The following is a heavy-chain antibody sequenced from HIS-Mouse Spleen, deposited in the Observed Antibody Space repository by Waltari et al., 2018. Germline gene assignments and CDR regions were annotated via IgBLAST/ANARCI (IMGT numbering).Heavy chain of an antibody. CDR1: GSTFGSYG. CDR2: ISYDGSNK. Sequence: QVQLVEPGGGVVQPGGSLRPPWAPSGSTFGSYGMHWVRQAPGKGLEWVAVISYDGSNKYYADSVKGRFTISRDNSKNTLYLQMNSLRAEDTAVYYCAKDTSGSYSDYWGQGTLVTVSS. J-gene: IGHJ4*02. D-gene: IGHD1-26*01. V-gene: IGHV3-30*18. CDR3: AKDTSGSYSDY.